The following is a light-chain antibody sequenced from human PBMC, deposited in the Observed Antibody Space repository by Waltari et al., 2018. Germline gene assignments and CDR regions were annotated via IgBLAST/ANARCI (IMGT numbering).Light chain of an antibody. CDR3: QQGDTSPPT. Sequence: EIHMTQSPSSVSASVGDRVSMSCRASQDISTSLAWYQQKSGKAPSLLIYHSSTLQSWVPSRFSGAGTGTDFTLTINNLHPEDLATYFCQQGDTSPPTCGPGTKVELK. J-gene: IGKJ1*01. CDR2: HSS. CDR1: QDISTS. V-gene: IGKV1-12*01.